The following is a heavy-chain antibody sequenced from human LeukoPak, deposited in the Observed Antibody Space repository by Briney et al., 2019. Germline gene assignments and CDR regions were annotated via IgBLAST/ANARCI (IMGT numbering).Heavy chain of an antibody. CDR2: IYYSGST. CDR3: ARELGYCSGGNCHSLYYFDY. J-gene: IGHJ4*02. D-gene: IGHD2-15*01. CDR1: GGSIRNYY. Sequence: SATLSLTCTVSGGSIRNYYWSWIRQPPGKGLEWSGYIYYSGSTNYNPSLKRRVTISVDTSKNQFSLKLSSVTAADTAVYYCARELGYCSGGNCHSLYYFDYWGQGTLVTVSS. V-gene: IGHV4-59*01.